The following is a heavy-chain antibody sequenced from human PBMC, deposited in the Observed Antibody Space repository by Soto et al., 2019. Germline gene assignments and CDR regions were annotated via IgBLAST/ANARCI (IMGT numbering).Heavy chain of an antibody. V-gene: IGHV4-39*01. CDR1: GGSISSSSYY. Sequence: QLQLQESGPGLVKPSETLSLTCTVSGGSISSSSYYWGWIRQPPGKGLEWIGSIYYSGSTYYNPSLKSRVTISVDTSKNQFSLKLSSVTAADTAVYYCARSSASGNFDYWGQGTLVTVSS. D-gene: IGHD1-26*01. CDR3: ARSSASGNFDY. J-gene: IGHJ4*02. CDR2: IYYSGST.